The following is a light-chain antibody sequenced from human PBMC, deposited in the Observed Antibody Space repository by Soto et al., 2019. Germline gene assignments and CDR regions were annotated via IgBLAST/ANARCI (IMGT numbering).Light chain of an antibody. CDR2: NAS. J-gene: IGKJ2*01. CDR3: QQSSIAPRT. CDR1: QSIGSY. V-gene: IGKV1-39*01. Sequence: DIPMTQSPSSLSASVGDRVTITCRASQSIGSYLSWYQQKAGKAPKLVIYNASSLQSGVPSRFSGSGSGTDFTLTISSVQPEDFATYYCQQSSIAPRTFGQGTKLEIK.